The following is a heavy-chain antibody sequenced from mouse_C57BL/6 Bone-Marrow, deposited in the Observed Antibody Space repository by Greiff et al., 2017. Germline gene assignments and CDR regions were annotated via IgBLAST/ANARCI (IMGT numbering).Heavy chain of an antibody. CDR3: ARPEYYYGSSYGWFAY. CDR2: IHPNSGST. D-gene: IGHD1-1*01. V-gene: IGHV1-64*01. CDR1: GYTFTSYW. Sequence: QVQLQQPGAELVKPGASVKLSCKASGYTFTSYWMHWVKQRPGQGLEWIGMIHPNSGSTNYNEKFKSKATLTVDKSSSTAYMQLSSLTSEDSAVYYCARPEYYYGSSYGWFAYWGQGTLVTVSA. J-gene: IGHJ3*01.